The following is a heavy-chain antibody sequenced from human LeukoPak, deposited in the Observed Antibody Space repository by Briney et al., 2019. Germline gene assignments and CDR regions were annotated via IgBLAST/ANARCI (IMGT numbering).Heavy chain of an antibody. J-gene: IGHJ3*02. CDR3: AGGRSGGAFDI. CDR1: GGSITSHY. D-gene: IGHD6-19*01. V-gene: IGHV4-59*11. CDR2: IYYTGST. Sequence: PSETLSLTCTVSGGSITSHYWSWIRQSPGRGLEWIGYIYYTGSTSYNPSLKSRVTMSVDTSNKQFSLKLSSVTAADTAVYYCAGGRSGGAFDIWGPGTMVTVSS.